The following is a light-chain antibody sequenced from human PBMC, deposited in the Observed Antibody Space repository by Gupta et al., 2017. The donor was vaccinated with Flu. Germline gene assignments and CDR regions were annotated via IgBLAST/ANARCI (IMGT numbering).Light chain of an antibody. CDR2: KAT. J-gene: IGKJ1*01. V-gene: IGKV1-5*03. Sequence: DIQMTQSPSTPSASVGDRVTITCRASQSSDSWLAWYQQKPGKAPKLLIYKATNLESGVPSRFSGSGSGTEFTLTTSSLQPDDFATYYCQQYRSYPWTFGQGTTVEIQ. CDR1: QSSDSW. CDR3: QQYRSYPWT.